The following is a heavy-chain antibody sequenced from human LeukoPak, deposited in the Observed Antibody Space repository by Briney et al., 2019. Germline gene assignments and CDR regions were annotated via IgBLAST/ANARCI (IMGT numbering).Heavy chain of an antibody. Sequence: TLSLTCGVYGGSYSGYYWTWVRQPPGKGLQWIGEIHQGGNTNYNPSLKSRVSISQDSSKNQFSLRLTSVTAADTGVYYCARAVRGVIIVYYYYTMDVWGQGTTVTVSS. D-gene: IGHD3-10*01. V-gene: IGHV4-34*01. CDR1: GGSYSGYY. J-gene: IGHJ6*02. CDR2: IHQGGNT. CDR3: ARAVRGVIIVYYYYTMDV.